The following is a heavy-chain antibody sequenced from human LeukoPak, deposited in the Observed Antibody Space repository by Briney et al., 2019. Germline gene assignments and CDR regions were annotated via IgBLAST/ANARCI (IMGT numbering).Heavy chain of an antibody. CDR1: GFTFSSYT. V-gene: IGHV3-21*03. CDR3: ARDFGGYCSSSNCYLGWLDY. D-gene: IGHD2-2*01. J-gene: IGHJ4*02. Sequence: GGSLRLSCAASGFTFSSYTMNWVRQAPGMGLEWVSSIISSGSYIYYADSVKGRFTISRDNAKNSLYLQMNSLRAEDTAVYYCARDFGGYCSSSNCYLGWLDYWGQGTLVTVSS. CDR2: IISSGSYI.